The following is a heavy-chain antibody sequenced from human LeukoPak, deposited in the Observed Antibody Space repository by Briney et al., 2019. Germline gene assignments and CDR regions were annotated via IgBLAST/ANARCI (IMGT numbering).Heavy chain of an antibody. CDR3: VGWELGSNY. D-gene: IGHD1-26*01. CDR1: GFTFSDHY. J-gene: IGHJ4*02. Sequence: GGSLRLSCAASGFTFSDHYMDWVRQTPGKGLEWVGRTRSKANRYTTEYAASVKGRFTISRDDSKNSLYLQMNSLKTEDTAVYYCVGWELGSNYWGQGTLVTVSS. V-gene: IGHV3-72*01. CDR2: TRSKANRYTT.